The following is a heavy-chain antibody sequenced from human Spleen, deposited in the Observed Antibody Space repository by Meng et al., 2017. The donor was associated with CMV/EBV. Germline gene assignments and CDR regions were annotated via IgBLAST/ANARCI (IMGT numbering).Heavy chain of an antibody. CDR3: ARDGDIVVVPASPGDY. CDR1: YPFTCSS. J-gene: IGHJ4*02. V-gene: IGHV1-2*02. D-gene: IGHD2-2*01. CDR2: INPNSGGT. Sequence: YPFTCSSMHWVRQAPGQGLEWMGWINPNSGGTNYAQKFQGRVTMTRDTSISTAYMELSRLRSDDTAVYYCARDGDIVVVPASPGDYWGQGTLVTVSS.